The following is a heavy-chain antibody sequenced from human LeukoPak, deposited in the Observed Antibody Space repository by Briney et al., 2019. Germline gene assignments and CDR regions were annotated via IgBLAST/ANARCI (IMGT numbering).Heavy chain of an antibody. CDR3: AREIPGRIAADC. CDR2: IGGRGDGI. J-gene: IGHJ4*02. Sequence: GGSLRLSCAASGFTFSDYSMDWVRQAPGKGLEWISYIGGRGDGISYADSVKGRFIVSRDNAKNSLFLQMNRLRGEDTAIYFCAREIPGRIAADCWGQGTLVTVSS. CDR1: GFTFSDYS. V-gene: IGHV3-48*01. D-gene: IGHD2-15*01.